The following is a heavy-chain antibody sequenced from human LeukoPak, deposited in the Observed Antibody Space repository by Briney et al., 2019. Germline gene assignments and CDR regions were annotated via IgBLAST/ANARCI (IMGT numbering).Heavy chain of an antibody. V-gene: IGHV4-59*01. CDR3: ARDFGAGSYRYGMDV. Sequence: SETLSLTCTVSGDSISSYYWSWIRQPPGKGLEWIGYIYYSGSTNYNPSLKSRVTISADTSKNQFPLKLSSVTAADTAVYYCARDFGAGSYRYGMDVWGQGTTVTVSS. D-gene: IGHD3-10*01. J-gene: IGHJ6*02. CDR1: GDSISSYY. CDR2: IYYSGST.